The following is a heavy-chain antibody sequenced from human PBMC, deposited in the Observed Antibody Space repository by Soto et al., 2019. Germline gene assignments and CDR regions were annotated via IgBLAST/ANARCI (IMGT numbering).Heavy chain of an antibody. Sequence: QVQLQESGPGLVKPSETLSLTCTVSGGSVSSGSYYWSWIRQPPGKGLEWIGYIYYSGSTNYNPSLKSRVTMSVDTSKNQFSLKLSSVSAADTAVYYCARDVYGGGWYQFDYWGQGTLVTVSS. CDR3: ARDVYGGGWYQFDY. J-gene: IGHJ4*02. D-gene: IGHD6-19*01. CDR2: IYYSGST. CDR1: GGSVSSGSYY. V-gene: IGHV4-61*01.